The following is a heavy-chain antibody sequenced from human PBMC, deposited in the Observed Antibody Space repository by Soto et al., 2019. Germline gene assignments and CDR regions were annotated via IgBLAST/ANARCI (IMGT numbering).Heavy chain of an antibody. CDR2: IFYTGIT. CDR1: GGSISSYY. Sequence: SETLSLTCTVSGGSISSYYWSWIRQTPGKGLEWIGHIFYTGITKYNSSLRSRVTISLDTSKTQFSLTLKSVTAADTAVYYCARRGFGLFYCGTSGSPDFYYYNMDVWGQGTTVTVSS. CDR3: ARRGFGLFYCGTSGSPDFYYYNMDV. J-gene: IGHJ6*03. D-gene: IGHD3-22*01. V-gene: IGHV4-59*08.